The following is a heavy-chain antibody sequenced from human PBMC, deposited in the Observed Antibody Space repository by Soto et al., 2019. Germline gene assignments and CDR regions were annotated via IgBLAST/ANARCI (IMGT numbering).Heavy chain of an antibody. CDR1: GYTFTSYG. J-gene: IGHJ5*02. CDR2: ISAYNGNT. D-gene: IGHD2-15*01. Sequence: QVQLVQSGAEVKKPGASVKVSCKASGYTFTSYGISWVRQAPGQGLEWMGWISAYNGNTNYAQKLQGRVTMTTDTSTSTAYMELRSLRSDDTAVYYCVREGYCSGGSCYSPMRWFDPWGQGTLVTVSS. V-gene: IGHV1-18*01. CDR3: VREGYCSGGSCYSPMRWFDP.